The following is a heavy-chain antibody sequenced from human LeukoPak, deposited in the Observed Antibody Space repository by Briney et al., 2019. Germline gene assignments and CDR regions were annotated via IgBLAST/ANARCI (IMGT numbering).Heavy chain of an antibody. CDR3: ARGSSTAADSPGGNDR. CDR1: GYSFTAYY. CDR2: INPKSGDT. J-gene: IGHJ5*02. D-gene: IGHD6-13*01. V-gene: IGHV1-2*02. Sequence: ASVKVSCKASGYSFTAYYIHWVRQAPGQGLEWMGWINPKSGDTKYGQKLQGRVTMTRDTSITTAYLEVSSLTSDDTAVYYCARGSSTAADSPGGNDRWGQGTLVTVSS.